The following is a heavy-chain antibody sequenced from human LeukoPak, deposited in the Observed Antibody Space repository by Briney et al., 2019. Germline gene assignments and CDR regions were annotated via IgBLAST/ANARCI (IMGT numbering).Heavy chain of an antibody. CDR1: GFTVSSRY. CDR2: IYSGGNT. Sequence: GGSLRLSCAASGFTVSSRYMSWVRQAPGKGLEWVSVIYSGGNTYYADSVKGRCTISRDNSKNTLYLQMNSLRAEDTAVYSCASGVTGYNYGTHRFDYWGQGTLVTVSS. V-gene: IGHV3-66*01. J-gene: IGHJ4*02. CDR3: ASGVTGYNYGTHRFDY. D-gene: IGHD5-18*01.